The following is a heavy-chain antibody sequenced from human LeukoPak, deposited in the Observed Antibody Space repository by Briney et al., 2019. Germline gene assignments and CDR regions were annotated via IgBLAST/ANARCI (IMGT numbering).Heavy chain of an antibody. CDR1: GGSTNSSTDY. CDR2: IYYTGTT. V-gene: IGHV4-61*01. J-gene: IGHJ5*02. CDR3: ARKISHWFDP. Sequence: SETLSLTCTVSGGSTNSSTDYWSWLRQPPGKGLEWIGYIYYTGTTNYNPSLRSRVTISLDTSKKQFSLKMNSVTAADTAVYYCARKISHWFDPWGQGTLVTVSS.